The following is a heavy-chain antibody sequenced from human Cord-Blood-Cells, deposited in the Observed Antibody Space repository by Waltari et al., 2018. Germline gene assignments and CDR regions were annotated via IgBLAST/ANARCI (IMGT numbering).Heavy chain of an antibody. Sequence: QVQLQESGPGLVKPSETLSLTCTVSGGSISSHYWSWIRQPPGKGLEWIGYIYYSGSTNYNPSLKSRVTISVDTSKNQFSLKLSSVTAADTVVYYCARFPSTGDRAFDLWGRGTLVTVSS. D-gene: IGHD7-27*01. CDR3: ARFPSTGDRAFDL. V-gene: IGHV4-59*11. J-gene: IGHJ2*01. CDR2: IYYSGST. CDR1: GGSISSHY.